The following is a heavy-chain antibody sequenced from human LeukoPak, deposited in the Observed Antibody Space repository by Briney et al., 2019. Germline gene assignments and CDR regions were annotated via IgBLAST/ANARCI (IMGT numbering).Heavy chain of an antibody. D-gene: IGHD3-22*01. V-gene: IGHV3-7*01. Sequence: GGSLRLSCAASGFTFSSYWMSWVRQAPGKGLEWVANTKQDGSEKYYVDSVKGRFTISRDNAKNSLYLQMNSLRAEDTAVYYCARDEHYYDSSGLIFDYWGQGTLVTVSS. CDR2: TKQDGSEK. CDR3: ARDEHYYDSSGLIFDY. J-gene: IGHJ4*02. CDR1: GFTFSSYW.